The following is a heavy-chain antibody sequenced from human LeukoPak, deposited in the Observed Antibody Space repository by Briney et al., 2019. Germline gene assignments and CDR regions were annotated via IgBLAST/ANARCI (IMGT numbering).Heavy chain of an antibody. CDR2: ISWNSGSI. Sequence: HPGGSLRLSCAASGFTFDDYAMHWVRQAPGKGLEWVSGISWNSGSIGYADSVKGRFTISRDNDKNSLYLQMNSLRAEDTALYYCAKDIGSGSYYYFDYWGQGTLVTVSS. D-gene: IGHD3-10*01. J-gene: IGHJ4*02. V-gene: IGHV3-9*01. CDR1: GFTFDDYA. CDR3: AKDIGSGSYYYFDY.